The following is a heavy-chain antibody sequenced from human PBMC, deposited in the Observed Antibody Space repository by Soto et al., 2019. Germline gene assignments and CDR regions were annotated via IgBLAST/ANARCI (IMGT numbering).Heavy chain of an antibody. CDR3: ARADTVIGVRVVDV. V-gene: IGHV3-33*01. J-gene: IGHJ6*02. CDR2: IWYDGTYK. CDR1: GFTFSDYG. D-gene: IGHD2-21*01. Sequence: QVQLVESGGGVVQPGRSLRLSCGVSGFTFSDYGMHWVRQAPGKGLEWVAVIWYDGTYKYYADSVKGRFTVSRDNSKNSWYLHMNSLRAEDTAVYYCARADTVIGVRVVDVWGQGPTVTVSS.